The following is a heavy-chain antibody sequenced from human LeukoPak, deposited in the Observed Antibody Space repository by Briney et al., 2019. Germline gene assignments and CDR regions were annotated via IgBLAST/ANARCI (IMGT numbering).Heavy chain of an antibody. CDR2: VSSGSSYI. CDR3: ARRGVGELL. Sequence: GGSLRLSCAGSGFSFSDYSMNWVRQAPGKGLEWVSSVSSGSSYINYADSVKGRFTISRDNAKNSLYLQMNSLRAEDTAVYYCARRGVGELLGGQGTLVTVSS. V-gene: IGHV3-21*01. D-gene: IGHD3-10*01. J-gene: IGHJ4*02. CDR1: GFSFSDYS.